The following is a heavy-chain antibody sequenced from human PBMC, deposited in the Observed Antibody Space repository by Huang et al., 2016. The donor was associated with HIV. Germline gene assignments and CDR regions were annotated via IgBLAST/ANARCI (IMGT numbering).Heavy chain of an antibody. Sequence: QVQLQQWGAGLLKPSATLSLTCAVFGGSFSGYYWSWIRQPTGKGPEWIGMINHRGTINYNPALKSRVTRSVDTSKNQFSLKVTCVTAADTAVYYCARRYYYDSSGYLHTDYWGQGTLVTVS. J-gene: IGHJ4*02. CDR1: GGSFSGYY. V-gene: IGHV4-34*01. D-gene: IGHD3-22*01. CDR2: INHRGTI. CDR3: ARRYYYDSSGYLHTDY.